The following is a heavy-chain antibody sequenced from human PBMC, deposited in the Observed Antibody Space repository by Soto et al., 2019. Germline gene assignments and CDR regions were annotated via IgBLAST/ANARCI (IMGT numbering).Heavy chain of an antibody. Sequence: SQTLSLTCAISGDSVSRNSAAWNWIRQSPSRGLEWLGRTYYRSKWYNDYAVPVKSRITINPDTSKNQFSLQLNSVTPEGKAVYYCARTPDFIAAAGRSYYDYGMDVWGQGTAVTVSS. CDR3: ARTPDFIAAAGRSYYDYGMDV. J-gene: IGHJ6*02. V-gene: IGHV6-1*01. CDR1: GDSVSRNSAA. CDR2: TYYRSKWYN. D-gene: IGHD6-13*01.